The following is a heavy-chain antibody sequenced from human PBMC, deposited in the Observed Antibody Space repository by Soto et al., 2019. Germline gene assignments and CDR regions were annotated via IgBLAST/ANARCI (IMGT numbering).Heavy chain of an antibody. V-gene: IGHV4-4*02. Sequence: SETLSLTCAVSGGSISSSNWWSWVRQPPGKGLEWIGEIYHSGSTNYNPSLKSRVTISVDKSKNQFSLKLSSVTAADTAVYYWASGTAVDTAMVPRYFDYWGQGTLVTVSS. J-gene: IGHJ4*02. CDR2: IYHSGST. CDR1: GGSISSSNW. CDR3: ASGTAVDTAMVPRYFDY. D-gene: IGHD5-18*01.